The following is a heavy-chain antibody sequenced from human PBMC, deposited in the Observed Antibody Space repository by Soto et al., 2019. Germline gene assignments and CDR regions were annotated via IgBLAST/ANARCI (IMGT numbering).Heavy chain of an antibody. V-gene: IGHV3-49*03. CDR2: IRGKAYGGTT. D-gene: IGHD2-2*01. CDR1: GFTFGDHD. J-gene: IGHJ4*02. Sequence: PGGSLRLSCTTSGFTFGDHDMSWLRQAPGKGLEWLGFIRGKAYGGTTEYAASVKGRFAMSRDDSQGIAYLQMNSLKTEDTAVYYCARVGCTSTSCYYLFGFWGQGSLVTVSS. CDR3: ARVGCTSTSCYYLFGF.